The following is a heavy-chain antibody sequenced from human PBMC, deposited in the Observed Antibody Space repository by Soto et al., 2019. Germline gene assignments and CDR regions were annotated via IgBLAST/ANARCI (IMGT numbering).Heavy chain of an antibody. V-gene: IGHV4-59*01. CDR2: ISYSGST. CDR1: GGSLSSFY. CDR3: GRSGHCNSTGCYPVRFDP. D-gene: IGHD2-2*03. Sequence: SETLSLTCTVSGGSLSSFYWSWIRLPPGKGLEWIGYISYSGSTNYSPSLKSRVTISVDTTKNQVSLKLRSVTAADTAVYYCGRSGHCNSTGCYPVRFDPWGQGTLVTVSS. J-gene: IGHJ5*02.